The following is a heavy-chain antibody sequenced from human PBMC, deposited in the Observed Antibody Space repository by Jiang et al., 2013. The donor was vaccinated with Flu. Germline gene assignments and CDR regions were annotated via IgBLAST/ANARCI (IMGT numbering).Heavy chain of an antibody. D-gene: IGHD3/OR15-3a*01. CDR3: ARAQSGGLVQGNWFDP. Sequence: GPGLVKPSQTLSLTCTVSGGSISSGSYYWSWIRQPAGKGLEWIGRIYTSGSTNYNPSLKSRVTISVDTSKNQFSLKLSSVTAADTAVYYCARAQSGGLVQGNWFDPWGQGNPGHRLL. CDR1: GGSISSGSYY. V-gene: IGHV4-61*02. CDR2: IYTSGST. J-gene: IGHJ5*02.